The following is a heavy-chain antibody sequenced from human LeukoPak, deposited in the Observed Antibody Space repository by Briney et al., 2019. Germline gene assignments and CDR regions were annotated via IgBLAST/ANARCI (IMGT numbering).Heavy chain of an antibody. V-gene: IGHV1-58*01. CDR2: IVVGXXNT. J-gene: IGHJ5*02. D-gene: IGHD3-22*01. CDR1: GFTFTSSA. Sequence: ASVKVSCKASGFTFTSSAVQWVRQARGQRLEWIGWIVVGXXNTNYAQKFQERVTITRDMSTSTAYMELSSLRSEDTAVYYCAADPQYYYDSSGYYYPPNPLLDPWGQGTLVTVSS. CDR3: AADPQYYYDSSGYYYPPNPLLDP.